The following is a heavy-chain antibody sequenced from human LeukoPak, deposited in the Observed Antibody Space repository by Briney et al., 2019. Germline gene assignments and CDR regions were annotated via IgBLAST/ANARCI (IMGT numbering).Heavy chain of an antibody. Sequence: PSETLSLTCTVSGGSLSSYFWSWIRQPPGKGLEWIAYIYYSGSTNYNPSLKSRVTISVDTSKNQFSLKLSSATAADTAVYYCARQPSSWFTSFDSWGQGTLVTVSS. V-gene: IGHV4-59*01. CDR1: GGSLSSYF. CDR3: ARQPSSWFTSFDS. CDR2: IYYSGST. J-gene: IGHJ4*02. D-gene: IGHD6-13*01.